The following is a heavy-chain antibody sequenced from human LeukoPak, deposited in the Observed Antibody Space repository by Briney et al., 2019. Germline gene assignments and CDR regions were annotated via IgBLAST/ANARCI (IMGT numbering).Heavy chain of an antibody. Sequence: PSETLSLTCAVSGGSISSSNWWSWVRQPPGKGLEWIGEIYHSGSTNYNPSLKSRVTISVDKSKNQFSLKLSSVTAADTAVYYCARGERAEKGYYYYDSRGGTLFDYWGQGTLVTVSS. D-gene: IGHD3-22*01. V-gene: IGHV4-4*02. CDR2: IYHSGST. CDR3: ARGERAEKGYYYYDSRGGTLFDY. J-gene: IGHJ4*02. CDR1: GGSISSSNW.